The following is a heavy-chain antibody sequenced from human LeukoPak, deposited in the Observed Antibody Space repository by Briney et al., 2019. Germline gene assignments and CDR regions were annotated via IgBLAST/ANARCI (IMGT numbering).Heavy chain of an antibody. CDR1: GFTSSDYY. V-gene: IGHV3-11*01. D-gene: IGHD3-22*01. J-gene: IGHJ5*02. CDR3: ASDSSGYFGP. Sequence: GGSLRLSCAASGFTSSDYYMNWIRQAPGRGLEWLSYISSTGSAMYYADSVKGRFTISRDNAKNSLYLQMNSLRAEDTAVCYCASDSSGYFGPWGQGTLVTVSS. CDR2: ISSTGSAM.